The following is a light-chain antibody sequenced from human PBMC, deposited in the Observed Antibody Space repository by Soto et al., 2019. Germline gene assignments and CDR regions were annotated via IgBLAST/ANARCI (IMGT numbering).Light chain of an antibody. CDR2: LNSDGSY. CDR3: QTWGTGIVV. J-gene: IGLJ2*01. Sequence: QSVLTQSPSASASLGASVKLTCTLSSGHSSYAIAWHQQQPEKGPRYLMKLNSDGSYSKGDGIPDRFSGSSSGAERYLTISSLQSEDEADYYCQTWGTGIVVFGGGTKVTVL. CDR1: SGHSSYA. V-gene: IGLV4-69*01.